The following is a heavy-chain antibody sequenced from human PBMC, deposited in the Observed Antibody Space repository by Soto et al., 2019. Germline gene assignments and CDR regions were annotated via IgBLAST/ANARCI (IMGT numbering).Heavy chain of an antibody. J-gene: IGHJ4*02. D-gene: IGHD3-22*01. CDR3: ASAYYYDSSGYPGY. Sequence: GGSLRLSCAASGFTFDDYTMHWVRQAPGKGLEWVSLISWDGGSTYYADSVKGRFTISRDNSKNSLYLQMNSLRTEDTALYYCASAYYYDSSGYPGYWGQGTLVTVSS. CDR2: ISWDGGST. CDR1: GFTFDDYT. V-gene: IGHV3-43*01.